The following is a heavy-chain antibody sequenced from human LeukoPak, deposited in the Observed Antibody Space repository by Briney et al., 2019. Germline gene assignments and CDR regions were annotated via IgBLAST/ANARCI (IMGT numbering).Heavy chain of an antibody. Sequence: PGGSLRLSCAASGFTFSSYAMHWVRQAPGKGLEWVAVISYDGSNKYYADSVKGRFTISRDNSKNTLYLQMNSLRAEDTAVYYCAKDFYVESGPEYYFDYWGQGTLVTVSS. CDR1: GFTFSSYA. D-gene: IGHD1-14*01. J-gene: IGHJ4*02. CDR3: AKDFYVESGPEYYFDY. V-gene: IGHV3-30-3*01. CDR2: ISYDGSNK.